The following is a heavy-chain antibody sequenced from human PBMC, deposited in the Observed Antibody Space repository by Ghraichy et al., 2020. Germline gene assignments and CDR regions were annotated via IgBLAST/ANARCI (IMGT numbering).Heavy chain of an antibody. CDR3: AKVRLAVAHYYGMDV. CDR1: GFTFSSYG. Sequence: GGSLRLSCAASGFTFSSYGMHWVRQAPGKGLEWVAVISYDGSNKYYADSVKGRFTISRDNSKNTLYLQMNSLRAEDTAVYYCAKVRLAVAHYYGMDVWGQVTTFTVSS. CDR2: ISYDGSNK. J-gene: IGHJ6*02. D-gene: IGHD6-19*01. V-gene: IGHV3-30*18.